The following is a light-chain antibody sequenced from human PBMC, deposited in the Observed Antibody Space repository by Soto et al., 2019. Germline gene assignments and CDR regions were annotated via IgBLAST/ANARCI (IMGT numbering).Light chain of an antibody. CDR1: QDISVY. V-gene: IGKV1-27*01. Sequence: DIQMTQSPSSLSASVGDRVTITCRASQDISVYLAWYQQKPGKVPKLLIYSASTLQSGVPSRFSGSGSGTDFTLTISSLQPEDVATYYCQKLNTAPLTFGQGTRLESK. J-gene: IGKJ5*01. CDR2: SAS. CDR3: QKLNTAPLT.